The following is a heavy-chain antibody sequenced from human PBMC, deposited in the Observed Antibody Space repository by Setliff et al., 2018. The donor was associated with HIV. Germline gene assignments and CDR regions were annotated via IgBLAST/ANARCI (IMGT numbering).Heavy chain of an antibody. D-gene: IGHD6-13*01. CDR2: IHHSGST. CDR3: ARARGRIAAAGRPYFDY. Sequence: SETLSLTCAVSDHSISSSNWWSWVRQPPGKGLEWIGEIHHSGSTNYSPSLKSRVTIPVDKSKNQFSLKLSSVTAADTAVYYCARARGRIAAAGRPYFDYWGQGTLVTVSS. J-gene: IGHJ4*02. V-gene: IGHV4-4*02. CDR1: DHSISSSNW.